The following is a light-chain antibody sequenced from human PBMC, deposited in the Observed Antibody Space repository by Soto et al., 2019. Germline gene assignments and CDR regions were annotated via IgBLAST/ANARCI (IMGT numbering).Light chain of an antibody. CDR1: RSDVGGYNY. Sequence: QSVLTQPPSASGSPGQSVTISCTGTRSDVGGYNYVSWYRQHPGKAPQLIIYDVNKRPSGVPDRFSGSKSGNTASLTVSGLQAEDEAEYFCNSYGGTNNYVVFGGGTKVTVL. CDR2: DVN. V-gene: IGLV2-8*01. CDR3: NSYGGTNNYVV. J-gene: IGLJ2*01.